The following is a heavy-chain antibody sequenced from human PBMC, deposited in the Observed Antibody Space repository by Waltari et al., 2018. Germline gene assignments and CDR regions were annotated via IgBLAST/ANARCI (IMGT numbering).Heavy chain of an antibody. CDR1: GYTFTSYY. J-gene: IGHJ4*02. CDR2: INRSGGSK. CDR3: ARGGWELLSDY. D-gene: IGHD1-26*01. Sequence: QVQLVQSGAEVKKPGASVKVSCKASGYTFTSYYMHWVRQAPGQGLEWRGMINRSGGSKSYAQKFQGRVTMTRDTSTSTVYMELSSLRSEDTAVYYCARGGWELLSDYWGQGTLVTVSS. V-gene: IGHV1-46*01.